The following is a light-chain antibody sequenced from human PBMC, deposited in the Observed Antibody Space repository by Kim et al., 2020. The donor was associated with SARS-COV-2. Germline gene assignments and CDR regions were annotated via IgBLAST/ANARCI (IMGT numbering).Light chain of an antibody. CDR1: QSVNSNY. CDR2: GPP. J-gene: IGKJ1*01. Sequence: ATGERATYSCMDSQSVNSNYLAWSQKKTGQAPRLLSYGPPSMGTGIPDRFSGSGYGTDFTLHITRLESEDFAVYYCQQYSSSPATFGQGTKVDIK. CDR3: QQYSSSPAT. V-gene: IGKV3-20*01.